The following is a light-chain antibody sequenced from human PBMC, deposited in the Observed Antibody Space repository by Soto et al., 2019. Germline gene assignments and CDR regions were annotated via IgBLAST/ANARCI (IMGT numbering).Light chain of an antibody. V-gene: IGLV2-14*01. J-gene: IGLJ1*01. CDR2: EVS. CDR1: SSDVGALNY. CDR3: SSHTTSNYV. Sequence: QSALAQPASVSGSPGQSITISCTGTSSDVGALNYVSWYQQHPGKAPKLMIYEVSNRPSGVSDRFSGSKSGNTASLIISGLQAEDEADYYCSSHTTSNYVFGTGTKVTVL.